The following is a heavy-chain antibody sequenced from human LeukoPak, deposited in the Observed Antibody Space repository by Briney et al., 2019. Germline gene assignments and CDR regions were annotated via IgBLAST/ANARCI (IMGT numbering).Heavy chain of an antibody. D-gene: IGHD6-13*01. Sequence: ASVTVSCKASGNTFPGNYLHWVRQAPGQGPEWMGWINPSSGGTNPAQKFQGRVAMTRDTSIRTVYIQLKRLTSDDTAVYYCAGGSSYYFFDYWGQGVLVTVSS. J-gene: IGHJ4*02. CDR3: AGGSSYYFFDY. V-gene: IGHV1-2*02. CDR1: GNTFPGNY. CDR2: INPSSGGT.